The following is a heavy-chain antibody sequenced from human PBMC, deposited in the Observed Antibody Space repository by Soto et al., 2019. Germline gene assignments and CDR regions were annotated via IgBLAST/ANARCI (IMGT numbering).Heavy chain of an antibody. CDR2: ISHDGSNE. CDR1: GFTFSTYG. J-gene: IGHJ4*02. V-gene: IGHV3-30*03. CDR3: VGGQYYFDY. D-gene: IGHD3-10*01. Sequence: QVQLVDSGGGVIQPGRSLRLSCAASGFTFSTYGMNWVRQAPGKGLEWVAVISHDGSNEYYADSVKGRVAISRDNSKNTLYLQMNSLRPEDAALYYCVGGQYYFDYRGQGTLVTVSS.